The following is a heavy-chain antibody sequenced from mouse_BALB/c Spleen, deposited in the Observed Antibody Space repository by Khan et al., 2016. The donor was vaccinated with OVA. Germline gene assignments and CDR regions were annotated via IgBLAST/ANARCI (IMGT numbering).Heavy chain of an antibody. CDR1: GYTFTHYV. D-gene: IGHD1-1*01. Sequence: VQLQQSGPELVKPGASVKMSCKASGYTFTHYVMHWVKQKPGQGLEWIGYINPYNDGTNYNEKFKGKATLTSDKSSSTAYMELSSLTSEDSAVXDCARYASSTYYAMDYWGQGTSVTVSS. V-gene: IGHV1S136*01. J-gene: IGHJ4*01. CDR2: INPYNDGT. CDR3: ARYASSTYYAMDY.